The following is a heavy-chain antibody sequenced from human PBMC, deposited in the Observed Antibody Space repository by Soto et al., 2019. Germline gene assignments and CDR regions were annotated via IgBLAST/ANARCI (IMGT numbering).Heavy chain of an antibody. D-gene: IGHD3-9*01. CDR1: GGTFSSYA. V-gene: IGHV1-69*13. CDR2: IIPIFGTA. Sequence: GASVKVSCKASGGTFSSYAISWVRQAPGQGLEWMGGIIPIFGTANYAQKFQGRVTITADESTSTAYMELSSLRSEDTAVYYCARVGRIVLRYFDWTFDYWGQGTLVTV. CDR3: ARVGRIVLRYFDWTFDY. J-gene: IGHJ4*02.